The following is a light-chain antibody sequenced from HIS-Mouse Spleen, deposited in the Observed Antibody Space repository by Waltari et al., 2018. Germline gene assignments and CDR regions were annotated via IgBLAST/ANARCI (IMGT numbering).Light chain of an antibody. J-gene: IGLJ2*01. CDR2: EVS. Sequence: QSALTLPASVSGSPGQSITIACPGTSSDVGGYNSVSWYQQHPGKAPKLMIYEVSNRPSGVSNRFSGSKSGNTASLTISGLQAEDEADYYCSSYTSSSTLVFGGGTKLTVL. CDR3: SSYTSSSTLV. V-gene: IGLV2-14*01. CDR1: SSDVGGYNS.